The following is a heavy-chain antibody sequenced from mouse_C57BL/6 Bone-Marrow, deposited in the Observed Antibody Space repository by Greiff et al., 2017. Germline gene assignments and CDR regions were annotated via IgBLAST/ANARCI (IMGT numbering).Heavy chain of an antibody. J-gene: IGHJ3*01. CDR2: IWSGGST. CDR1: GFSLTSYG. V-gene: IGHV2-2*01. CDR3: ARKNDGYYVAWFAY. D-gene: IGHD2-3*01. Sequence: QVQLQQSGPGLVQPSQSLSITCTVSGFSLTSYGVHWVRQSPGKGLEWLGVIWSGGSTDYNAAFISRLSISKDNSKSQVFFKMNSLQADDTAIYYCARKNDGYYVAWFAYWGQGTLVTVSA.